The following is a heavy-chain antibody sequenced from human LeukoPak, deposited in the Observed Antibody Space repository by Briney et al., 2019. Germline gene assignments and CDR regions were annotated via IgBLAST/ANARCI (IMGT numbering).Heavy chain of an antibody. J-gene: IGHJ4*02. CDR1: GGSISSGGYY. CDR2: IYYSGST. D-gene: IGHD3-3*01. CDR3: ARKIAPYYDFWSGYSYFDY. V-gene: IGHV4-30-2*03. Sequence: SETLSLTCTVSGGSISSGGYYWSWIRQPPGKGLEWIGSIYYSGSTYYNPSLKSRVTISVDTSKNQFSLKLSSVTAADTAVYYCARKIAPYYDFWSGYSYFDYWGQGTLVTVSS.